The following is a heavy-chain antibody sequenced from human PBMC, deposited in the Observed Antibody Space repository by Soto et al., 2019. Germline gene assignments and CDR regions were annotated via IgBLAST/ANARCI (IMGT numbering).Heavy chain of an antibody. J-gene: IGHJ3*02. V-gene: IGHV3-74*01. CDR3: ARDMMAAPWYGCNSRAFDM. D-gene: IGHD6-13*01. Sequence: PGGSRRLSFAASGINFSRHWIHWLRQAQGQGLVWVSRTKTDGTTSYADSVRCRFTITREHAENTLYLQMSSLRAEDTAVSYCARDMMAAPWYGCNSRAFDMWGQGTMVTVSS. CDR2: TKTDGTT. CDR1: GINFSRHW.